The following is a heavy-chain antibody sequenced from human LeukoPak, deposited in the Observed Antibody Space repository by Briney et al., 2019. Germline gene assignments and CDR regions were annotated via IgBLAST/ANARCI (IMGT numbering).Heavy chain of an antibody. J-gene: IGHJ4*02. D-gene: IGHD1-14*01. CDR2: IKQDGSDK. CDR1: GLTFRNYW. V-gene: IGHV3-7*01. CDR3: ATFSGAHHKTFDS. Sequence: GGSLRLSCAASGLTFRNYWMSWVRQAPGKGLEWVANIKQDGSDKFYVDSVNGRFTISRDNAKNSLYLQMNTLRAGDTAIYYCATFSGAHHKTFDSWGQGTLVTVSS.